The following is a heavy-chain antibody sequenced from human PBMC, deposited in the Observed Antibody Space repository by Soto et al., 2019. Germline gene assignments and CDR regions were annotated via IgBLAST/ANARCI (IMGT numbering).Heavy chain of an antibody. Sequence: SETLSLTCAVSGDSITSGGSSWSWIRQPPGKRLEWIGYIYHSGSAYYNPSLRSRVTISVDRSNNQFSLKLSSVTAADTAVYYCARVYGDYLDYWGQGTLVTVSS. CDR3: ARVYGDYLDY. CDR2: IYHSGSA. D-gene: IGHD4-17*01. V-gene: IGHV4-30-2*01. J-gene: IGHJ4*02. CDR1: GDSITSGGSS.